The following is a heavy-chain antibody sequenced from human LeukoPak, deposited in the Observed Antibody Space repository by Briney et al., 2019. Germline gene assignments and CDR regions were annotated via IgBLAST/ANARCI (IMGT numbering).Heavy chain of an antibody. CDR2: INVKSGAT. Sequence: AASVNVSCKASGYTFIDYYFNWVRQAPGQGPEWMGRINVKSGATDYAQKFQGRVTVTRDTSISTAYMELSSLRSDDTAVYYCARVGRESSTGWLDYWGQGTLVTVSS. J-gene: IGHJ4*02. D-gene: IGHD6-19*01. CDR1: GYTFIDYY. V-gene: IGHV1-2*06. CDR3: ARVGRESSTGWLDY.